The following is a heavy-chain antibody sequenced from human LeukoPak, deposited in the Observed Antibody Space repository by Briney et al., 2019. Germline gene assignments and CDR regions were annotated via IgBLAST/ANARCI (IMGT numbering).Heavy chain of an antibody. CDR2: ISYDGTTK. V-gene: IGHV3-30*03. Sequence: GGSLRLSCGASGFTFSTYAMHWVRQAPGKGLECVSVISYDGTTKDYADSVKGRFTISRDNSNDTLYLQVNSLRPEDTAVYYCARVNTIFGVDIVSLGAEFEFWGQGTLVTVSS. CDR3: ARVNTIFGVDIVSLGAEFEF. D-gene: IGHD3-3*02. J-gene: IGHJ4*02. CDR1: GFTFSTYA.